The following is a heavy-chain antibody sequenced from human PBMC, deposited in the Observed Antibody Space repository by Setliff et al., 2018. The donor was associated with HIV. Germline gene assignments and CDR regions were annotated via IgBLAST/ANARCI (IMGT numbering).Heavy chain of an antibody. J-gene: IGHJ6*02. Sequence: PSETLSLTCTVSGGSISSGDYYWSWIRQPAGKGLEWIGRIYTSGSTNYNPSLKSRVTMSVDTSKNQFSLKLSSVTAADTAVYYCARDPLGYYYGMDVWGQGTTVTVSS. CDR2: IYTSGST. CDR1: GGSISSGDYY. CDR3: ARDPLGYYYGMDV. D-gene: IGHD7-27*01. V-gene: IGHV4-61*02.